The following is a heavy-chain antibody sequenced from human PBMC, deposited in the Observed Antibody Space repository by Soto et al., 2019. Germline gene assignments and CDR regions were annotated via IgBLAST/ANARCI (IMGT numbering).Heavy chain of an antibody. J-gene: IGHJ6*02. CDR3: ARGWAGEYFDGSGPYYYVMDV. CDR1: GYTFTGYY. D-gene: IGHD3-9*01. CDR2: INPNSGGT. V-gene: IGHV1-2*04. Sequence: GASVKVSCKASGYTFTGYYMHWVRQAPGQRLEWMGWINPNSGGTNYAQKFQGWVTMTRDTSISTAYMGLSRLRFADTAVFYCARGWAGEYFDGSGPYYYVMDVWGQGTTVTVSS.